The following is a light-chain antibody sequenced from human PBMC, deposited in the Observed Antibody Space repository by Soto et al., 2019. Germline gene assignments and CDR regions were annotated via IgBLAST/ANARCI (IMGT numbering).Light chain of an antibody. CDR2: SNH. Sequence: QSVLTQPPSASGTPGQRVTIFCSGSSSNIGRNSVYWYQQLPGTAPKLLIYSNHQRPSGVPDRFSGSKSGTSASLAISGRRSEDEANYYCAAWDDSPSGVVFGGGTKLTVL. CDR3: AAWDDSPSGVV. J-gene: IGLJ2*01. V-gene: IGLV1-47*02. CDR1: SSNIGRNS.